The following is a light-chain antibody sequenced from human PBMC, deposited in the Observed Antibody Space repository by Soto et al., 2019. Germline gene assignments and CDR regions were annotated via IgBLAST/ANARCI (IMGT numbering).Light chain of an antibody. J-gene: IGKJ4*01. CDR2: DAS. V-gene: IGKV3-11*01. Sequence: EIVLTQSPATLSLSPGARATLSCRASQTSNNYLAWYQQKPGQAPRLLIYDASNRDTGVPVRFSGSGSGTDFTLTIGSLESEDSGRYYCQQRSNWPLTFGGGTKVEI. CDR1: QTSNNY. CDR3: QQRSNWPLT.